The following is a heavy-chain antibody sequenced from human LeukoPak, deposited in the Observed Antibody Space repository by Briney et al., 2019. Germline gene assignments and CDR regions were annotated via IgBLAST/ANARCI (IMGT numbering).Heavy chain of an antibody. CDR1: GYTFTGYY. J-gene: IGHJ4*02. V-gene: IGHV1-2*02. CDR3: ARTETYYDILTGYYFRIPFDY. CDR2: INPNSGGT. Sequence: GASVKVSCKASGYTFTGYYMHWVRQAPGQGLEWMGWINPNSGGTNYAQKFQGRVTMTRDTSISTAYMELSRLRSDDTAVYYCARTETYYDILTGYYFRIPFDYWGQGTLVTVSS. D-gene: IGHD3-9*01.